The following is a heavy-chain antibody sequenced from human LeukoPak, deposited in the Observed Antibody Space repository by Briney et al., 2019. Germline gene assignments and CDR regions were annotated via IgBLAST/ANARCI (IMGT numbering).Heavy chain of an antibody. CDR1: VGSICSGGYS. J-gene: IGHJ4*02. CDR2: NYHSGST. Sequence: SETLSLTCAVSVGSICSGGYSWSWIRQPPGKGLEWIGYNYHSGSTYYNPSLKSRVTISVDRSKNQFSLKLSSVTAADTAVYYCASANYDILTGYYYFDYWGQGTLVTVSS. D-gene: IGHD3-9*01. V-gene: IGHV4-30-2*01. CDR3: ASANYDILTGYYYFDY.